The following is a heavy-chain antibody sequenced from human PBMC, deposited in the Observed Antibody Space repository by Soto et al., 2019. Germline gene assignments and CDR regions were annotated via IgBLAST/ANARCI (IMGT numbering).Heavy chain of an antibody. CDR1: GFTFSSYA. CDR3: AKGGPGKDIVVVPAARNYYYMDV. Sequence: GGSLRLSCAASGFTFSSYAMSWVRQAPGKGLEWVSAISGSGGSTYYADSVKGRFTISRDNSKNTLYLKMNSLRAEDTAVYYCAKGGPGKDIVVVPAARNYYYMDVWGKGTTVTVSS. J-gene: IGHJ6*03. D-gene: IGHD2-2*01. V-gene: IGHV3-23*01. CDR2: ISGSGGST.